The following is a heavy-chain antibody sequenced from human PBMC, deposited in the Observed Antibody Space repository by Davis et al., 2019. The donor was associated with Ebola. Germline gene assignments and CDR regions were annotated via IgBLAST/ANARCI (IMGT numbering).Heavy chain of an antibody. Sequence: GESLKISCAASGFTVSDYFMTWFRRLPGKVLEWVSVLYSGGHTDYADSVRGRFTISRDTSKNTLYLQLDCLRADDTAIYYCGRAKGAAAALVDFWGQGTQVTVSS. D-gene: IGHD6-13*01. CDR1: GFTVSDYF. V-gene: IGHV3-53*01. CDR3: GRAKGAAAALVDF. CDR2: LYSGGHT. J-gene: IGHJ4*02.